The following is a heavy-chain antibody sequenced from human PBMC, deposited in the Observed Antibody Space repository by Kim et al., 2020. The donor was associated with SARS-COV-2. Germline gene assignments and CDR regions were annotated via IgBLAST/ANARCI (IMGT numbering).Heavy chain of an antibody. CDR1: GYSFTSYW. V-gene: IGHV5-51*01. D-gene: IGHD6-19*01. CDR2: IYPGDSDT. CDR3: ARPGGYDLRYSSGWSYYGMDV. Sequence: GESLKISCKGSGYSFTSYWIGWVRQMPGKGLEWMGIIYPGDSDTRYSPSFQGQVTISADKSISTAYLQWSSLKASDTAMYYCARPGGYDLRYSSGWSYYGMDVWGQGTTVTVSS. J-gene: IGHJ6*02.